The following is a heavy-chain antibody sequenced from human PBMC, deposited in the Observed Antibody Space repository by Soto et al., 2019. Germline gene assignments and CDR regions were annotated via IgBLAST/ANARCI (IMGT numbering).Heavy chain of an antibody. D-gene: IGHD3-22*01. Sequence: QVQLQESGLGLVKPSQTLSLTCTVSGGSISSGGYYWSWIRQHPGKGLEWIGYIYYSGSTYYNPSLKSRVTISVDTSKNQFSLKLSSVTAADTAVYYCARYDSSGYYNSIQHWGQGTLVTVSS. J-gene: IGHJ1*01. CDR1: GGSISSGGYY. V-gene: IGHV4-31*03. CDR3: ARYDSSGYYNSIQH. CDR2: IYYSGST.